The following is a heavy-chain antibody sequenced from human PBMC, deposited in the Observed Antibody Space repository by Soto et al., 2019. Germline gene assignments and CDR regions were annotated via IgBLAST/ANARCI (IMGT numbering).Heavy chain of an antibody. V-gene: IGHV3-74*01. J-gene: IGHJ4*02. CDR2: INSDGSST. D-gene: IGHD1-26*01. Sequence: LRLSCAASGFTFSSYWMHWVRQAPGKGLVWVSRINSDGSSTSYADSVKGRFTISRDNSKNTLYLQMNSLRAEDTAVYYCARDRAISGSPNLDYWGQGTLVTVSS. CDR1: GFTFSSYW. CDR3: ARDRAISGSPNLDY.